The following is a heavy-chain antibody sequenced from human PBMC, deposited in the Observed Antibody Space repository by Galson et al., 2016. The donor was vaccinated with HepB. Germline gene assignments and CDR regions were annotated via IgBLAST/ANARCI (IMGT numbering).Heavy chain of an antibody. V-gene: IGHV4-34*01. Sequence: SETLSLTCDVHGGSISGYHWNWIRQPPGKGLEWLGEINDGGITSYSTSLESRVTVSVDLSKSQLSLNLVAVTAADTAVYYCARGRGRTWPTSDYWGQGVLVTVSS. CDR3: ARGRGRTWPTSDY. J-gene: IGHJ4*02. CDR1: GGSISGYH. D-gene: IGHD2/OR15-2a*01. CDR2: INDGGIT.